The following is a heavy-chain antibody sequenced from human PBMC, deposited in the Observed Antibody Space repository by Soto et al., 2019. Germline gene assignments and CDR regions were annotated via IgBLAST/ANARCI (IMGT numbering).Heavy chain of an antibody. D-gene: IGHD3-9*01. J-gene: IGHJ3*02. CDR2: IYPGDSDT. CDR1: GYSFTSYW. Sequence: GESLKISCKGSGYSFTSYWIGWVRQMPGKGLEWMGIIYPGDSDTRYSPSFQGQVTISADKSISTAYLQWSSLKASDTAIYYCASIRDYDILTGYSYDAFDIWGQGTMVTVSS. V-gene: IGHV5-51*01. CDR3: ASIRDYDILTGYSYDAFDI.